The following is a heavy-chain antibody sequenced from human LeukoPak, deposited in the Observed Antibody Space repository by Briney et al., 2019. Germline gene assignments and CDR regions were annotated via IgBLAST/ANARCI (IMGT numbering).Heavy chain of an antibody. CDR2: ISYDGSNK. J-gene: IGHJ4*02. Sequence: GGSLRLSCAASGFTFSSYGMHWVRQAPGKGLEWVAVISYDGSNKYYADSVKGRFTISRDNSKNTLYLQMNSLKAEDTAVYYCAKDPSFTVTRSWFDYWGQGTLVTVSS. CDR1: GFTFSSYG. V-gene: IGHV3-30*18. D-gene: IGHD4-17*01. CDR3: AKDPSFTVTRSWFDY.